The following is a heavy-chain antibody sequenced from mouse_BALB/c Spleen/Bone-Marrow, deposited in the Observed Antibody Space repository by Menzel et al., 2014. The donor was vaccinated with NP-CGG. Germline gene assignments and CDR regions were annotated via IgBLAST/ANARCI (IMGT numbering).Heavy chain of an antibody. CDR1: GYVFSTYW. CDR3: ARGGISVDY. Sequence: QVQLQQPGAELVRPGSSVKISCESSGYVFSTYWINWVKQRPGQGLEWIGQIYPGDGDADYNGKFKDKVTLTADKSSNTAYMQLSSLTSEDSAVYFCARGGISVDYWGQGTTLTVSS. CDR2: IYPGDGDA. V-gene: IGHV1-80*01. J-gene: IGHJ2*01.